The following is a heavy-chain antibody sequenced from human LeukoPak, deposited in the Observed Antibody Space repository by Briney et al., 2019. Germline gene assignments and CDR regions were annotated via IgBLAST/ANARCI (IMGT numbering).Heavy chain of an antibody. CDR1: GFTFSSYE. CDR3: TTVGPEAAAGIGDY. CDR2: ISSSGSTI. D-gene: IGHD6-13*01. J-gene: IGHJ4*02. V-gene: IGHV3-48*03. Sequence: GGSLRLSCAASGFTFSSYEMNWVRQAPGKGLEWVSYISSSGSTIYYADSVKGRFTISRDNAKNSLYLQMNSLKTEDTAVYYCTTVGPEAAAGIGDYWGQGTLVTVSS.